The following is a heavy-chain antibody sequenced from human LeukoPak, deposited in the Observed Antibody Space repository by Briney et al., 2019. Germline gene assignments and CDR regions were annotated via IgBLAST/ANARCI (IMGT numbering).Heavy chain of an antibody. CDR1: GYTFTSYG. CDR3: ARVSVTMIYGKPDY. J-gene: IGHJ4*02. CDR2: SSAYNGNT. Sequence: ASVKVSCKASGYTFTSYGISWVRQAPGQGLAWMGWSSAYNGNTNYAQKLQGRVTMTTDTTTSTAYMELRSLRSDDTAVYYCARVSVTMIYGKPDYWGQRTLVTVAS. V-gene: IGHV1-18*01. D-gene: IGHD3-22*01.